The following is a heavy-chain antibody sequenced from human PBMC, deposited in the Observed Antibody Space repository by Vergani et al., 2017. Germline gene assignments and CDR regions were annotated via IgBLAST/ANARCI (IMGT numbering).Heavy chain of an antibody. CDR1: GFTFSSYA. J-gene: IGHJ4*02. CDR2: ISSGVSSK. Sequence: EVQLLESGGDLVQPGGSLRLSCAASGFTFSSYAMSWVRQAPGKGLEWVSLISSGVSSKYYADSVKGRFTISRDNSKNTLYLQMNSLRAEDTAVYYCAKGNSKDYDFWSGYYLDYWGQGTLVTVSS. V-gene: IGHV3-23*03. D-gene: IGHD3-3*01. CDR3: AKGNSKDYDFWSGYYLDY.